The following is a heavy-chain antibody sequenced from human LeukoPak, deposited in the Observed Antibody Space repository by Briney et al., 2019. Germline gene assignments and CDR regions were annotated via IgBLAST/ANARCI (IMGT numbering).Heavy chain of an antibody. Sequence: PSQTLSLTCTVSGGSISSGSYYWSWIRQPAGKGLEWVGGIYTSGGTNYNPSLKSRVTISVDTSKNQFSLKLSSVTAADTAVYYCARGGAARPGYYFDYWGQGTLVTVSS. J-gene: IGHJ4*02. CDR2: IYTSGGT. D-gene: IGHD6-6*01. CDR1: GGSISSGSYY. V-gene: IGHV4-61*02. CDR3: ARGGAARPGYYFDY.